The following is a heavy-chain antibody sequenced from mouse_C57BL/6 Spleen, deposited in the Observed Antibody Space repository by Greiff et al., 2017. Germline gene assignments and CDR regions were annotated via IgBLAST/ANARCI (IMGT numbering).Heavy chain of an antibody. Sequence: EVHLVESGGGLVQPKGSLKLSCAASGFSFNTYAMHWVRQAPGKGLEWVARIRSKSSNYATYYADSVKDRFTISRDDSQSMLYLQMNNLKTEDTAMYYCVRDQREATLGKPHYYAMDYWGQGTSVTVSS. CDR2: IRSKSSNYAT. V-gene: IGHV10-3*01. CDR3: VRDQREATLGKPHYYAMDY. CDR1: GFSFNTYA. J-gene: IGHJ4*01. D-gene: IGHD3-2*02.